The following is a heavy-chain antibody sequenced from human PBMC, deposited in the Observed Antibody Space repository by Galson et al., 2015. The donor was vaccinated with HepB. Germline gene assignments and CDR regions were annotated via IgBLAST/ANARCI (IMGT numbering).Heavy chain of an antibody. CDR3: ARDPRYYYDSSGVNWFDP. D-gene: IGHD3-22*01. V-gene: IGHV3-33*01. CDR1: GFTFSSYG. Sequence: SLRLSCAASGFTFSSYGMHWVRQTPGKGLEWVAVIWYDGSNKYYADSVKGRFTISRDNSQNTLYPQMNSLRAEDTAVYYCARDPRYYYDSSGVNWFDPWGQGTLVTVSS. J-gene: IGHJ5*02. CDR2: IWYDGSNK.